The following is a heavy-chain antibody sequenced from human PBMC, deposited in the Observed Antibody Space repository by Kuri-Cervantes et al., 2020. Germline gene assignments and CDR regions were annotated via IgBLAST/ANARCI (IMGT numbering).Heavy chain of an antibody. V-gene: IGHV1-69*01. CDR2: IIPIFGTA. CDR3: ARDHPPYYYYYGMDV. CDR1: GGTFSSYA. J-gene: IGHJ6*02. Sequence: KISCKASGGTFSSYAISWVRQAPGQGLEWMGGIIPIFGTANYAQKFQGRVTITADESTSTAYMELSSLRSEDTAVYYCARDHPPYYYYYGMDVWGQGTTVTVSS.